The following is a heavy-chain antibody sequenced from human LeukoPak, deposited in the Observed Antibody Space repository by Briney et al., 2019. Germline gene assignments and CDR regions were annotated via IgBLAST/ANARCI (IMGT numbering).Heavy chain of an antibody. V-gene: IGHV4-4*09. CDR1: GGSISSYY. Sequence: SETLSLTCTVSGGSISSYYWSWIRQPPGKGLEWTGYIYTSGSTNYNPSLKSRVTISVDTSKNQFSLKLSSVTAADTAVYYCARRRIAVAGNWFDPWGQGTLVTVSS. CDR2: IYTSGST. CDR3: ARRRIAVAGNWFDP. J-gene: IGHJ5*02. D-gene: IGHD6-19*01.